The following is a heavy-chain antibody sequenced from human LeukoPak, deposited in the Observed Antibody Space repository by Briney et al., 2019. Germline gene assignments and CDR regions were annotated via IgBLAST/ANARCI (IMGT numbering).Heavy chain of an antibody. CDR1: GLTIINYA. CDR3: AKDYRAGWHY. J-gene: IGHJ4*02. D-gene: IGHD6-19*01. CDR2: ITNSGGTT. Sequence: GGSLRLSCAASGLTIINYAMTWVRQAPGKGLEWVSSITNSGGTTYYADSVKGRFTISRDNSKNTLYLQMNSLRAEDTAMYYCAKDYRAGWHYWGQGTLITVSS. V-gene: IGHV3-23*01.